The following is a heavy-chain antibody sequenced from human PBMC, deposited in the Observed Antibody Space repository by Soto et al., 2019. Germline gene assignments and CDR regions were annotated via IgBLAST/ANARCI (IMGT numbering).Heavy chain of an antibody. CDR3: VRLNNSPDH. D-gene: IGHD1-26*01. CDR2: MNPSSGGT. Sequence: QVQLVQSGAEVKKPGASVKVSCKASGYTFTAYYLHWVRQAPGQGLEWMGWMNPSSGGTKLAYKFQGRVTLTRDTSISTAYMEVNRLTSDDTAVYYCVRLNNSPDHWGQGTLVAVSS. V-gene: IGHV1-2*02. CDR1: GYTFTAYY. J-gene: IGHJ4*02.